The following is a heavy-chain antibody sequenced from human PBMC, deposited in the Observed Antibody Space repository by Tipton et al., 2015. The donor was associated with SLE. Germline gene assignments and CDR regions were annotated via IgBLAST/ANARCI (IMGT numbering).Heavy chain of an antibody. J-gene: IGHJ6*02. Sequence: SLRLSCAASGFTFSTYAMHWVRQAPGKGLGWVAVISYDGSNNYADSVKGRFTISRDNSKNTLYLQMNSLRAEDTAVYYCARVLGSYYGMDVWGQGTTVTVSS. V-gene: IGHV3-30*04. CDR3: ARVLGSYYGMDV. CDR1: GFTFSTYA. D-gene: IGHD7-27*01. CDR2: ISYDGSN.